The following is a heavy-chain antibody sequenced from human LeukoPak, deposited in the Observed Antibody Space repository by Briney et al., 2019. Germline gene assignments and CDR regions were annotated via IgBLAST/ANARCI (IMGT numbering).Heavy chain of an antibody. CDR2: IIPILGIA. J-gene: IGHJ4*02. CDR3: ARDLGTSRAGTYYFDY. Sequence: VASVKVSCKASGGTFSSYAISWVRQAPGQGLEWMGRIIPILGIANYAQKFQGRVTITADKSTSTAYMELSSLRSEDTAVYYCARDLGTSRAGTYYFDYWGQGTLVTVSS. D-gene: IGHD6-19*01. V-gene: IGHV1-69*04. CDR1: GGTFSSYA.